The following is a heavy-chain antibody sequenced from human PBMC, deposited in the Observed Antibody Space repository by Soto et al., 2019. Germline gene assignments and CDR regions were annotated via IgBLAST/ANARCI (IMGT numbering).Heavy chain of an antibody. CDR3: AKNQGVELVPLATVDWFDP. V-gene: IGHV3-23*01. J-gene: IGHJ5*02. Sequence: GGFLRLSCAASGFIFENFGMSWVRQAPGKGLDWISSISGSGFKKYYADSVKGRFTISRDNSKSTVYLELNNLSAEDTAVYHCAKNQGVELVPLATVDWFDPWGQGSVVTVSS. CDR2: ISGSGFKK. CDR1: GFIFENFG. D-gene: IGHD1-26*01.